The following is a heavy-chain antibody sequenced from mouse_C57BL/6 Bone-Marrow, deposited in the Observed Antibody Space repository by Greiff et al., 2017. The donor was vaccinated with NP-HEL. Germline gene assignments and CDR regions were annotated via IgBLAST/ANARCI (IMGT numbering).Heavy chain of an antibody. V-gene: IGHV14-4*01. J-gene: IGHJ3*01. D-gene: IGHD2-1*01. Sequence: EVKVVESGAELVRPGASVKLSCTASGFNIKDDYMHWVKQRPEQGLEWIGWIDPENGDTEYASKFQGKATITADTSSNTAYLQLSSLTSEDTAVYYCTTGGNPAWFAYWGQGTLVTVSA. CDR3: TTGGNPAWFAY. CDR2: IDPENGDT. CDR1: GFNIKDDY.